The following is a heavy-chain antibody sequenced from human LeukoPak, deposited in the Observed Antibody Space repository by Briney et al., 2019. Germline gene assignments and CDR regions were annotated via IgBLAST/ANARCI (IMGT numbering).Heavy chain of an antibody. D-gene: IGHD3-22*01. CDR2: INPNSGGT. CDR3: ARTGAYYSGMYFFDY. Sequence: GASVKVSCKASGYTFTGYYMHWVRQAPGQGLEWMGWINPNSGGTNYAQKFQGRVTMTRDTSFSTAYMELSRLRSDDTAMYYCARTGAYYSGMYFFDYWGQGTLVTVSS. J-gene: IGHJ4*02. CDR1: GYTFTGYY. V-gene: IGHV1-2*02.